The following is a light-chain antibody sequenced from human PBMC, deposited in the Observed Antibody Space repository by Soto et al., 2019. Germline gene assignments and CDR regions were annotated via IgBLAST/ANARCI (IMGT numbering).Light chain of an antibody. CDR3: QQYGSSRT. CDR1: QSVTSSY. Sequence: EIVLTQSPRTLSLSPGERATLSSRASQSVTSSYLGWYQQKPGQVPRLLIYDVSSRAPGIPDRFSGSGSGTDFTLTISRLELEDFAVYYCQQYGSSRTFGQGTKVEIK. CDR2: DVS. J-gene: IGKJ1*01. V-gene: IGKV3-20*01.